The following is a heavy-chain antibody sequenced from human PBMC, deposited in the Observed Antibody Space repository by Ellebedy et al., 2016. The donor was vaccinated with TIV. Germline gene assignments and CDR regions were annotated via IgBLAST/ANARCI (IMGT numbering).Heavy chain of an antibody. CDR2: IYYSGST. CDR1: GGSISSYY. J-gene: IGHJ4*02. CDR3: ARVRSGGSDY. Sequence: SETLSLXXTVSGGSISSYYWSWIRQPPGEGLEWIGYIYYSGSTNYNPSLKSRVTISVDTSKNQFSLKLSSVTAADTAVYYCARVRSGGSDYWGQGTLVTVSS. D-gene: IGHD3-10*01. V-gene: IGHV4-59*01.